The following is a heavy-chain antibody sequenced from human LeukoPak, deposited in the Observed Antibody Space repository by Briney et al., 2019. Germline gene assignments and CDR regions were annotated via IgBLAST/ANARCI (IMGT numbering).Heavy chain of an antibody. CDR2: IIPIFGTA. D-gene: IGHD2-15*01. J-gene: IGHJ6*02. CDR3: ARDLIPDAYIVDGPLNYYYYYGMDV. CDR1: GGTFSSYA. V-gene: IGHV1-69*13. Sequence: SVKVSCTASGGTFSSYAISWVRQAPGQGLEWMGGIIPIFGTANYAQKFQGRVTITADESTSTAYMELSSLRSEDTAVYYCARDLIPDAYIVDGPLNYYYYYGMDVWGQGTTVTVSS.